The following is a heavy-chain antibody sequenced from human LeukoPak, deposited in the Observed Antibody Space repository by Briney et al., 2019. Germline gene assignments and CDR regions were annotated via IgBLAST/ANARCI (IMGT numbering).Heavy chain of an antibody. CDR2: ISGSGGST. Sequence: PGGSLRLSCAASGFTFSSYAMSWVRQAPGKGPEWVSTISGSGGSTYYADSVKGRFTISRDNSNNTLYVQMNSLRAEDTAVYYCAKENQQLVIFQVYYGMDVWGQGTTVTVSS. V-gene: IGHV3-23*01. CDR3: AKENQQLVIFQVYYGMDV. CDR1: GFTFSSYA. D-gene: IGHD6-13*01. J-gene: IGHJ6*02.